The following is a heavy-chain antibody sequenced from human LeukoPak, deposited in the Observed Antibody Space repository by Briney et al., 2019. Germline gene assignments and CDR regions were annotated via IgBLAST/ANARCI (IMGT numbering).Heavy chain of an antibody. CDR3: ARDSITIFGVVIIRGAFDI. CDR1: GFTFSSYS. CDR2: ISSSSSTI. Sequence: GGSLRLSCAASGFTFSSYSMNWVRQAPGKGLEWVSYISSSSSTIYYADSVKGRFTISRDNAKNSLYLQMNSLRAEDTAVYYCARDSITIFGVVIIRGAFDIWGQGTMVTVSS. D-gene: IGHD3-3*01. V-gene: IGHV3-48*01. J-gene: IGHJ3*02.